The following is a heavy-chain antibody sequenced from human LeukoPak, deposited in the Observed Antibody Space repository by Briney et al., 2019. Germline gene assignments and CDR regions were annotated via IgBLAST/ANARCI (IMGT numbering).Heavy chain of an antibody. D-gene: IGHD2-2*01. Sequence: AGGSLRLSCAASGFTFDDYGMSWVRHAPGKGLEWVSGINWNGGSTGYADSVKGRFTISRDNAKNSLYLQMNSLRAEDTALYYCARRVGGYYYMDVWGKGTTVTVSS. V-gene: IGHV3-20*04. CDR2: INWNGGST. J-gene: IGHJ6*03. CDR1: GFTFDDYG. CDR3: ARRVGGYYYMDV.